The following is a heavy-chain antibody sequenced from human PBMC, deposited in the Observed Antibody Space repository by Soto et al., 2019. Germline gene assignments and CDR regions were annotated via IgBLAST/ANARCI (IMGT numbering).Heavy chain of an antibody. V-gene: IGHV1-8*01. CDR1: GYTFTSYD. CDR2: MNPNSGNT. CDR3: ARVLRANNWFDP. Sequence: QVQLVQSGAEVKKPGASVKVSCKASGYTFTSYDINWVRQATGQGLEWMGWMNPNSGNTGYAHKFQVRVTMPRNTSISTAYMELSSLRSEDTAVYYCARVLRANNWFDPWGQGTLVTVSS. J-gene: IGHJ5*02.